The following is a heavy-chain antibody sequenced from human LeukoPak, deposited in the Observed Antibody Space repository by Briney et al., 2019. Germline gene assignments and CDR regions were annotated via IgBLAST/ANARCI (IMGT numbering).Heavy chain of an antibody. V-gene: IGHV1-69*04. D-gene: IGHD2-21*01. CDR2: IIPILGIA. Sequence: GASVKVSCKASGGTFSSYAISWVRQAPGQGLEWMGRIIPILGIANYAQKFQGRVTITTDESTSTAYMELSSLRSEDTAVYYCARVVVRDCGGDCYSGEAHFDYWGQGTLVTVSS. CDR1: GGTFSSYA. CDR3: ARVVVRDCGGDCYSGEAHFDY. J-gene: IGHJ4*02.